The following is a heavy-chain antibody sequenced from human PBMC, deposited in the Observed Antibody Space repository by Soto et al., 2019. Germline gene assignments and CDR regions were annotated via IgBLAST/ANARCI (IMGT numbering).Heavy chain of an antibody. D-gene: IGHD6-25*01. V-gene: IGHV4-31*03. CDR3: AKFGPGRLQSDP. CDR2: IHYTGNT. CDR1: GGSITSGGYY. J-gene: IGHJ5*02. Sequence: SETLSLTCTVSGGSITSGGYYWSWIRQHPGKGLEWIGCIHYTGNTYYDPSLKSRVTISLDTSKNQFSLRLSSVTAADTAVYYCAKFGPGRLQSDPWGQGTLVTVSS.